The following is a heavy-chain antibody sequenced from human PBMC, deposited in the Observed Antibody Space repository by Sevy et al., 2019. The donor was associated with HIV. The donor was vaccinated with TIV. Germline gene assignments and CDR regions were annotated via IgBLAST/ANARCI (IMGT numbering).Heavy chain of an antibody. D-gene: IGHD6-6*01. V-gene: IGHV3-21*01. CDR3: ARGNGAARRDYYMDV. Sequence: GGSLRLSCAASGFTFSSYSMNWVRQAPGKGLEWVSSISSSSSYIYYEDSVKGRFTISRDNAKNSLYLQMNSLRAEDTAVYYCARGNGAARRDYYMDVWGKGTTVTVSS. CDR1: GFTFSSYS. CDR2: ISSSSSYI. J-gene: IGHJ6*03.